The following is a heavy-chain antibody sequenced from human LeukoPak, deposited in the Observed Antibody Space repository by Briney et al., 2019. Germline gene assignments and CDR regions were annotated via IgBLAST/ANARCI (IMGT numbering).Heavy chain of an antibody. CDR2: INPNSGGT. D-gene: IGHD5-24*01. CDR3: ARDRRDGYNSAFDI. V-gene: IGHV1-2*02. J-gene: IGHJ3*02. Sequence: ASVKVSCKASGYTFTGYYMHWVRQAPGQGLEWMGWINPNSGGTNYAQKFQGRVTMTRDTSISTAYMELSRLRSDDTAVYYCARDRRDGYNSAFDIWGQGTMVTVSS. CDR1: GYTFTGYY.